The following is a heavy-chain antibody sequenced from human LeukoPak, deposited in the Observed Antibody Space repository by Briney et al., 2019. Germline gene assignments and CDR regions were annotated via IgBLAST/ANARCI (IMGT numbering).Heavy chain of an antibody. Sequence: GSLRLSCAASGFTFSSYGMHWVRQAPGKGLEWVAFIRYDGSNKYYADSVKGRFTISRDNSKNTLYLQMNSLRAEDTAVYYCAKDRAVVATAIDYWGQGTLVTVSS. CDR1: GFTFSSYG. CDR3: AKDRAVVATAIDY. CDR2: IRYDGSNK. V-gene: IGHV3-30*02. J-gene: IGHJ4*02. D-gene: IGHD5-12*01.